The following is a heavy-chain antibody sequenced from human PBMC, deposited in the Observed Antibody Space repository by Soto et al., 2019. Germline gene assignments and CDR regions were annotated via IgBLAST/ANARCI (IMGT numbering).Heavy chain of an antibody. V-gene: IGHV3-33*01. D-gene: IGHD5-12*01. CDR2: IWFDGSKK. Sequence: QVQMVESGGGVVQPGTSLRLSCVASGFTFGRSGMHWVRQAPGGALEWVAIIWFDGSKKYYADSVKGRLTVSRDNSKNTLSLQMDSLRGDDTAVYYCARDLNTGYIDYWGQGTLVTVSS. CDR3: ARDLNTGYIDY. J-gene: IGHJ4*02. CDR1: GFTFGRSG.